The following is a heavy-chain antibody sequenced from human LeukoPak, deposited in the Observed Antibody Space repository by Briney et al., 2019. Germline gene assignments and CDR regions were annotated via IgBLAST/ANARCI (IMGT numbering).Heavy chain of an antibody. Sequence: GGSLRLSCAASGFTFSSYWMSWVRQAPGKGLEWVANIKQDGSEKYYVDSVNGRFTISRDNAKSSLYLQMNSLRAEDTAVYYCARYYYGSGEPHFFDYWGQGTLVTVSS. CDR1: GFTFSSYW. CDR3: ARYYYGSGEPHFFDY. D-gene: IGHD3-10*01. CDR2: IKQDGSEK. V-gene: IGHV3-7*01. J-gene: IGHJ4*02.